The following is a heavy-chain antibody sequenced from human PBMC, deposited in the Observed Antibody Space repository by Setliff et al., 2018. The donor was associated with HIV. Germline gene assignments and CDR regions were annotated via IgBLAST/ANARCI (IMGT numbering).Heavy chain of an antibody. CDR1: GFTFSSSW. J-gene: IGHJ4*02. Sequence: PGGSLRLSCAGSGFTFSSSWMHWVRQAPGKGLVWVSRINGDGSFTVYVDSVKGRFTISRDNAGSTVYLQMSSQRAEDTAVYYCATDPVDGSSYWGQGTLVTVSS. V-gene: IGHV3-74*01. CDR3: ATDPVDGSSY. D-gene: IGHD3-10*01. CDR2: INGDGSFT.